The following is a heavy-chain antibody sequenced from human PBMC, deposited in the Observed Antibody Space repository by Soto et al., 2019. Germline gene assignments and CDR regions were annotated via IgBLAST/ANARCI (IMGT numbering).Heavy chain of an antibody. CDR1: GGFFRSADW. D-gene: IGHD2-15*01. CDR2: INRGGGT. CDR3: AKAGFYTPGFDS. J-gene: IGHJ4*02. Sequence: QMQLQESGPGLVEPSGTLSLTCTISGGFFRSADWWSWVRQSPEKGLEWIGEINRGGGTIHNPSLNSRVTISADKSENQFSLHMTSVTAADTAVYYCAKAGFYTPGFDSWGQGTLVTVSS. V-gene: IGHV4-4*02.